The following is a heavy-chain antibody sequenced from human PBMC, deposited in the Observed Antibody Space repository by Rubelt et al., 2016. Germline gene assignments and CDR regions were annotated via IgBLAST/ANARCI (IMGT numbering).Heavy chain of an antibody. CDR2: ISAYNGNT. D-gene: IGHD1-26*01. CDR3: ARDHSGSYSFDF. CDR1: GYTFTSYG. Sequence: QVQLVQSGAEVKKPGASVKVSCKASGYTFTSYGITWVRQAPGQGLEWMGWISAYNGNTNYAQKFQGRVTITRDTSASTAYMELSSLTSEDTAVYYCARDHSGSYSFDFWGQGTLVTVSS. J-gene: IGHJ4*02. V-gene: IGHV1-18*01.